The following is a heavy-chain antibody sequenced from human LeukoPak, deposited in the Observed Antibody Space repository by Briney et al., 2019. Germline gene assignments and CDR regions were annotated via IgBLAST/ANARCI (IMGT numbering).Heavy chain of an antibody. CDR3: AKDQKPGVDY. CDR1: GFTFSSYW. J-gene: IGHJ4*02. V-gene: IGHV3-7*01. CDR2: IKQDGSEK. D-gene: IGHD7-27*01. Sequence: GGSLRLSCAASGFTFSSYWMSWVRQAPGKGLEWVANIKQDGSEKYYVDSVKGRFTISRDNSKNTLYLQMNSLRAEDTAVYYCAKDQKPGVDYWGQGTLVTVSS.